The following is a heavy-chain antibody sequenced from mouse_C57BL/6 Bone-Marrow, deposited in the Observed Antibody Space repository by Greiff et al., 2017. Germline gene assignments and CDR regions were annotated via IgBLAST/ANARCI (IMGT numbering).Heavy chain of an antibody. CDR2: ISSGSSTI. V-gene: IGHV5-17*01. CDR1: GFTFSDYG. J-gene: IGHJ3*01. Sequence: EVQLQESGGGLVKPGGSLKLSCAASGFTFSDYGMHWARQAPEKGREWVAYISSGSSTIYYADTVKGRFTISRDNAKNTLFLQMTSLRSEDTAMYYCARTDYSNYPAWFAYWGQGTLVTVSA. CDR3: ARTDYSNYPAWFAY. D-gene: IGHD2-5*01.